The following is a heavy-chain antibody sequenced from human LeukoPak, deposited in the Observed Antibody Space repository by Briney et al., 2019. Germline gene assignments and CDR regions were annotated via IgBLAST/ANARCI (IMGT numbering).Heavy chain of an antibody. V-gene: IGHV3-33*01. J-gene: IGHJ4*02. CDR3: ARDITAMVTGFDY. D-gene: IGHD5-18*01. CDR2: IWYDGSNK. Sequence: QAGGSLRLSCAASGFTFSSYGMRWVRQAPGKGLEWVAVIWYDGSNKYYADSVKGRFTISRDNSKNTLYLQMNSLRAEDTAVYYCARDITAMVTGFDYWGQGTLVTVSS. CDR1: GFTFSSYG.